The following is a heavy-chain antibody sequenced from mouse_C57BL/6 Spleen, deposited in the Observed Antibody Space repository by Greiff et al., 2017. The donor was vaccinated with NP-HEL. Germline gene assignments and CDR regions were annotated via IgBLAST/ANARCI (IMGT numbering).Heavy chain of an antibody. CDR2: IDPENGDP. V-gene: IGHV14-4*01. CDR3: TSTGNYGRYFDY. D-gene: IGHD1-1*01. J-gene: IGHJ2*01. Sequence: EVQGVESGAELVRPGASVKLSCTASGFNIKDDYMHWVKQRPEQGLEWIGWIDPENGDPEYASKFQGKATITADKSSNTAYLQLSSLTSEDTAVYYCTSTGNYGRYFDYWGQGTALTVSS. CDR1: GFNIKDDY.